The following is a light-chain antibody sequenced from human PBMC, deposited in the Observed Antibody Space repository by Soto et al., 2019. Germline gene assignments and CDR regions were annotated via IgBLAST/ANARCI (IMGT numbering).Light chain of an antibody. Sequence: DIQMTQSPSPLSASVGDRVTITCRASQSISSWLAWYQQKPGKAPKLLIYKASSLESGVPSRFSGSGSGTEFTLTISSLQPDDFATYYCQQYNSWWTFGQGPKVEIK. CDR2: KAS. J-gene: IGKJ1*01. V-gene: IGKV1-5*03. CDR1: QSISSW. CDR3: QQYNSWWT.